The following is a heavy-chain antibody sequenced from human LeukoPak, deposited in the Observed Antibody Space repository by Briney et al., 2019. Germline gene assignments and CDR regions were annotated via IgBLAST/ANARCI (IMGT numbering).Heavy chain of an antibody. V-gene: IGHV1-69*13. J-gene: IGHJ4*02. D-gene: IGHD3-10*01. Sequence: SVKVSCKASGGTFSSYAISWVRQAPGQGLEWMGGIIPIFGTANYAQKFQGRVTITADESTSTAYMELSSLRSEDTAVHYCARKPFIKKPHPLDYWGQGTLVTVSS. CDR3: ARKPFIKKPHPLDY. CDR2: IIPIFGTA. CDR1: GGTFSSYA.